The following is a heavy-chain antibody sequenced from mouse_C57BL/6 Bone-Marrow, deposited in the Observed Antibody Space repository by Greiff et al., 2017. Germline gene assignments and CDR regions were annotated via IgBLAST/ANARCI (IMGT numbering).Heavy chain of an antibody. D-gene: IGHD2-5*01. CDR1: GFTFTDYY. Sequence: EVKLQESGEGLVKPGGSLKLSCAASGFTFTDYYMSWVRQPPGKALEWLGFIRNKANGYTTEYSASVKGRFTISRDNSQSILYLQMNALRAEDSATYYCARYPYYSNSTGAMDYWGQGTSVTVSS. CDR3: ARYPYYSNSTGAMDY. V-gene: IGHV7-3*01. CDR2: IRNKANGYTT. J-gene: IGHJ4*01.